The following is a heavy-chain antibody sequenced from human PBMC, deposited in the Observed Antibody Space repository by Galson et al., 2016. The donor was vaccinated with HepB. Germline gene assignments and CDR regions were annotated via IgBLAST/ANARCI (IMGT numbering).Heavy chain of an antibody. CDR3: AKDKRPTAMVLLPHFDY. CDR1: GFPFSFYS. Sequence: SLRLSCAASGFPFSFYSMAWVRQAPGKGLEWVASIERVGSQYVDSVKGRFTISRDNSKNSLYLQVNSLRAEDTTFYFCAKDKRPTAMVLLPHFDYWGQGTLVSVSS. J-gene: IGHJ4*02. D-gene: IGHD5-18*01. V-gene: IGHV3-7*03. CDR2: IERVGSQ.